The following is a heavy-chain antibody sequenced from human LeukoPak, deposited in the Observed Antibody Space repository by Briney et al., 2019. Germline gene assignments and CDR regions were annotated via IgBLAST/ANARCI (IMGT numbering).Heavy chain of an antibody. CDR3: AKWHYYDSSGYFDY. CDR2: ISGSGGST. CDR1: GFTFSSYA. D-gene: IGHD3-22*01. Sequence: GGSLRLSCAASGFTFSSYAMSWVRQAPGKGLEWVSAISGSGGSTYYADSVKGRFTISRDNSKNTLYLQMNSLRAEDTAVCYCAKWHYYDSSGYFDYWGQGTLVTVSS. V-gene: IGHV3-23*01. J-gene: IGHJ4*02.